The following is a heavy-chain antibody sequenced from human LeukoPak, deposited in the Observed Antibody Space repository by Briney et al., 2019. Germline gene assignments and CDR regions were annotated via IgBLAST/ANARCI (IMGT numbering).Heavy chain of an antibody. D-gene: IGHD6-19*01. J-gene: IGHJ5*02. CDR3: ARDLAVAGNNWFDP. CDR2: INPNSGGT. Sequence: GASVKVSCKASGCTFTGYYMHWVRQAPGQGLEWMGWINPNSGGTNYAQKFQGRVTMTRDTSISTAYMELSRLRSDDTAVYYCARDLAVAGNNWFDPWGQGTLVTVSS. V-gene: IGHV1-2*02. CDR1: GCTFTGYY.